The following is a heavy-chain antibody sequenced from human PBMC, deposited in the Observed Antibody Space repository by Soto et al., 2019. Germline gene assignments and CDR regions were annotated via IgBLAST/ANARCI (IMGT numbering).Heavy chain of an antibody. D-gene: IGHD4-17*01. CDR1: GGSISSSNYY. CDR2: IYYSGNT. CDR3: ARQGEPMTTVTAPEFAHDV. J-gene: IGHJ4*02. Sequence: QLQLQESGPGLVKPSETLSLTCTVSGGSISSSNYYWSWIRQPPGKGLKWIGSIYYSGNTYYNSSLKSRVTISIDTSKNQFSLRLNSVTAADTAVYYCARQGEPMTTVTAPEFAHDVWGQGTLVTVSS. V-gene: IGHV4-39*01.